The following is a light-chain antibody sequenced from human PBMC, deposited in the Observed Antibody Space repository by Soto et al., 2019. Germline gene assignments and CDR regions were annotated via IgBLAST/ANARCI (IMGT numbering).Light chain of an antibody. CDR3: MQTLQSRVT. J-gene: IGKJ4*01. CDR1: QSLLHSNGHNC. CDR2: LGS. Sequence: EIVMTQSPVSLPVTPGEPASISCRASQSLLHSNGHNCLDWYRQKPGQSPQLLICLGSNRASGVPDRFSGSGSGTVVTRKISIGEAEEVGGYYCMQTLQSRVTFGGGTKVEIK. V-gene: IGKV2-28*01.